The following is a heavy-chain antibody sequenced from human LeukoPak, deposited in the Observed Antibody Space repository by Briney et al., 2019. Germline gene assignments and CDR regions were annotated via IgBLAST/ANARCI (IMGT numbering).Heavy chain of an antibody. Sequence: SVKVSCKASGGTFSSYAISWVRQAPGQGLEWMGGIIPIFGTANYAQKFQGRVTITADESTSTAYMELSSLRSDDTAVYYCARVGTYYDILTGYYSFDYWGQGTLVTVSS. CDR1: GGTFSSYA. D-gene: IGHD3-9*01. J-gene: IGHJ4*02. CDR2: IIPIFGTA. CDR3: ARVGTYYDILTGYYSFDY. V-gene: IGHV1-69*01.